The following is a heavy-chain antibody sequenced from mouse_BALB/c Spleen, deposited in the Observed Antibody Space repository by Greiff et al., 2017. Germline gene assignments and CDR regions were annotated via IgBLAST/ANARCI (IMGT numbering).Heavy chain of an antibody. D-gene: IGHD2-4*01. CDR1: GYTFTSYN. V-gene: IGHV1-12*01. CDR3: ARGDYGFAY. J-gene: IGHJ3*01. CDR2: IYPGNGDT. Sequence: LQQPGAELVKPGASVKMSCKASGYTFTSYNMHWVKQTPGQGLEWIGAIYPGNGDTSYNQKFKGKATLTADKSSSTAYMQLSSLTSEDSAVYYCARGDYGFAYWGQGTLVTVSA.